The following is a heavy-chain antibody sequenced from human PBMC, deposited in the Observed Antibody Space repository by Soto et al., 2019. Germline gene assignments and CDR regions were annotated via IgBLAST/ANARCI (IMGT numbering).Heavy chain of an antibody. D-gene: IGHD2-2*01. CDR3: ARVTVVPAAIPHELRNWYFDL. J-gene: IGHJ2*01. CDR1: GFTFSGYT. V-gene: IGHV3-30-3*01. CDR2: ILYDGINK. Sequence: QVKLVESGGGVVQPGRSLRLSCGASGFTFSGYTMHWVRQAPGKGLEWVAVILYDGINKYYAASVRGRFTISRDNSTNTLYLQMNSLRVEDTAVYYCARVTVVPAAIPHELRNWYFDLWGRGTLVTVSS.